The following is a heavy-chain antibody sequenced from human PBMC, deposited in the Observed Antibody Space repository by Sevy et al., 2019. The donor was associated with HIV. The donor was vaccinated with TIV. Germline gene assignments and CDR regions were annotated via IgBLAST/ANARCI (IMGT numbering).Heavy chain of an antibody. Sequence: GGSLRLSCAVSGFSFDSYGMTWVRQAPGKGLEWVSSISSSSSYIYYADSVKGRFTISRDNAKNSLYLQMNSLRAEDTAVYYCTALAVAGNDPLDYWGQGTLVTVSS. CDR1: GFSFDSYG. CDR3: TALAVAGNDPLDY. D-gene: IGHD6-19*01. J-gene: IGHJ4*02. CDR2: ISSSSSYI. V-gene: IGHV3-21*01.